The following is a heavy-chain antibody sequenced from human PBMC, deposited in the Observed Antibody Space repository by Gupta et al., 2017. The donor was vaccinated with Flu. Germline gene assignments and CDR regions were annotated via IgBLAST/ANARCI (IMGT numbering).Heavy chain of an antibody. J-gene: IGHJ6*02. V-gene: IGHV5-51*01. CDR3: ARLRDWGYGMDV. D-gene: IGHD3-16*01. CDR2: IYPGDSDT. Sequence: VWVRQVPGKGLEWVGIIYPGDSDTRYSPSFQGQVTFSADTSITTAYLQWSSLKASDTAMYYCARLRDWGYGMDVWGQGTTVTVSS.